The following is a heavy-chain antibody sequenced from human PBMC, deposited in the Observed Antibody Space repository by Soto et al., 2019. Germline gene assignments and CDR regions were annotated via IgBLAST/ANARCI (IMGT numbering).Heavy chain of an antibody. CDR1: GGSTSSDNY. V-gene: IGHV4-30-4*01. D-gene: IGHD3-16*01. CDR2: IYYSGNT. J-gene: IGHJ4*02. Sequence: QVQLQESGPGLVKPSQTLSLTCTVSGGSTSSDNYWSWIRQPPGKGLAWIGHIYYSGNTDYNPSLKIPLAISIDTSKNQFSLKLSSVTAADTAVYFCAREGGESSDGLYFFDSWGQGSLVTVSS. CDR3: AREGGESSDGLYFFDS.